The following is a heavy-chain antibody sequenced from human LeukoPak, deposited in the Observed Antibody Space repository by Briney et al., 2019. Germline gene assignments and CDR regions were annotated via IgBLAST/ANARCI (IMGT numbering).Heavy chain of an antibody. CDR2: IDSSSSTI. Sequence: GGSLRLSCAVSGFPFITYNMNWVRQAPGKGLEWVSYIDSSSSTIYYADSVKGRFTVSRDNAKNSLDLQMNSLRADDTAVYYCVRDRGISFYFDYWGQGTRVTVSS. J-gene: IGHJ4*02. CDR1: GFPFITYN. CDR3: VRDRGISFYFDY. D-gene: IGHD3-16*02. V-gene: IGHV3-48*01.